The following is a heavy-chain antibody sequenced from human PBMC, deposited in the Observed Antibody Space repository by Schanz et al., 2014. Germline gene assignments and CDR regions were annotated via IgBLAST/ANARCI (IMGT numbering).Heavy chain of an antibody. CDR2: ISHDGHRD. CDR3: ARGGGWSDY. Sequence: VHLLESGGGLVQPGGSLRLSCAASGFTFHTYDMHWVRQAPGKGLEWVAQISHDGHRDFYADSVKGRFTISRDNAKNSLYLQMNSLRAEDTAVYYCARGGGWSDYWGQGTLVTVSS. J-gene: IGHJ4*02. D-gene: IGHD6-19*01. V-gene: IGHV3-30-3*01. CDR1: GFTFHTYD.